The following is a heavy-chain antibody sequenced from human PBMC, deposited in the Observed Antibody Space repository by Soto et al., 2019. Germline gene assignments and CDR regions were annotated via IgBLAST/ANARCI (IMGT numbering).Heavy chain of an antibody. V-gene: IGHV1-46*01. CDR3: ARAALSSAVTNVVLSSYAMHF. Sequence: ASVKVSCKACTDTFTSHHMHWVRQAPGQGLEWMGIINPSGGSTSYAQRFQGRVTMTSDTSTSTVYMELSSLRSDDTAVYYCARAALSSAVTNVVLSSYAMHFWGQGTMVTVAS. CDR1: TDTFTSHH. CDR2: INPSGGST. J-gene: IGHJ6*02. D-gene: IGHD3-10*01.